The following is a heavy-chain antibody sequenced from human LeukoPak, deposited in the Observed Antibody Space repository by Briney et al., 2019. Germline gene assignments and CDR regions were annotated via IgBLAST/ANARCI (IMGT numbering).Heavy chain of an antibody. V-gene: IGHV4-39*01. Sequence: PSETLSLTCTVSGGSVSSSSYYWGWIRQPPGTGLEWIGSIYYTGSTYNNPSLNSRVTISVDTAKTQFSLKLSSVTAADTAVYYCARRSGSYPRYFDYWGQGTLVTVSS. J-gene: IGHJ4*02. CDR3: ARRSGSYPRYFDY. CDR1: GGSVSSSSYY. CDR2: IYYTGST. D-gene: IGHD1-26*01.